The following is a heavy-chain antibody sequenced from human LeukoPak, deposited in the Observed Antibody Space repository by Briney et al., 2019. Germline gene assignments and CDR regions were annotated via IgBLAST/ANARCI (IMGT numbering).Heavy chain of an antibody. V-gene: IGHV4-61*02. D-gene: IGHD6-19*01. CDR1: GDSISIGSYY. Sequence: SETLSLTCTVSGDSISIGSYYWSWLRQPAGKGLEWIGRIYSSGSSKFNPSLKSRVTISIDTSKNQFSLNLSSVTAADTAVYYCARDMTGSGWNDAFDIWGQGTMVTVSS. CDR3: ARDMTGSGWNDAFDI. J-gene: IGHJ3*02. CDR2: IYSSGSS.